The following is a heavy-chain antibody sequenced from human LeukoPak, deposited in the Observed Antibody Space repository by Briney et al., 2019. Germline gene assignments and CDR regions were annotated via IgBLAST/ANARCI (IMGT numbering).Heavy chain of an antibody. Sequence: SETLSLTCAVSGGSISSSNWWSWVRQPPGKGLEWIGEIYHSGSTNYNPSLKSRVTISVDKSKNQFSLKLSSVTAADTAVYYCARILSLRLGELSSLYYFDYWGQGTLVTVSS. CDR2: IYHSGST. CDR1: GGSISSSNW. J-gene: IGHJ4*02. V-gene: IGHV4-4*02. CDR3: ARILSLRLGELSSLYYFDY. D-gene: IGHD3-16*02.